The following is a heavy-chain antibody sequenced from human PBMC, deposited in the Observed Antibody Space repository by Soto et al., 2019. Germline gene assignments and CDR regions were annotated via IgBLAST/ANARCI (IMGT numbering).Heavy chain of an antibody. J-gene: IGHJ4*02. CDR3: AIEEWWRVEC. D-gene: IGHD2-15*01. V-gene: IGHV3-7*01. Sequence: EVQLAESGGGLVQPGGSLRLSCVASGFTFSRHYMTWVRQAPGKGLESVAKIKPDGSESYYVDSVRGRFTFSRDNAKNSLSLQMNSLRDEDTAVYYCAIEEWWRVECWGPGTLVTVSS. CDR2: IKPDGSES. CDR1: GFTFSRHY.